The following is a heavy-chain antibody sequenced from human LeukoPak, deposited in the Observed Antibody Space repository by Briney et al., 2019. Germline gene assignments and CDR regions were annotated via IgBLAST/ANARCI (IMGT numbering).Heavy chain of an antibody. CDR2: IYYSGNT. D-gene: IGHD4-17*01. J-gene: IGHJ2*01. CDR1: GGSISGYY. Sequence: SETLSLTCTVSGGSISGYYWSWIRQSPGKGLEWIGHIYYSGNTNYNPSLKSRLTISLDTSKNQFSLKMSSVTAADTAVCYCARDTGDYVSYWYFDLWGRGTLVTVSS. CDR3: ARDTGDYVSYWYFDL. V-gene: IGHV4-59*01.